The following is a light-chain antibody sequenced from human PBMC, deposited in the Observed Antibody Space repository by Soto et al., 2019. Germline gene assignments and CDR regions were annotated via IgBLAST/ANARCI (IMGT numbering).Light chain of an antibody. CDR1: SSDVGGYDY. J-gene: IGLJ1*01. CDR3: SSYTSSSTLV. Sequence: QSVLTQPPSASGSPGQSVTISCTGTSSDVGGYDYVSWYQQHPGKAPKLMIHGVSKRPSGVPDRFSGSKSGNTASLTISGLQAEDEADYYCSSYTSSSTLVFGTGTKVTVL. CDR2: GVS. V-gene: IGLV2-8*01.